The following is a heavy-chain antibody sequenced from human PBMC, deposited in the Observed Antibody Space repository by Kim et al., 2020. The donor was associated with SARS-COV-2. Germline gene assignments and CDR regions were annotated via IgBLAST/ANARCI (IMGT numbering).Heavy chain of an antibody. CDR1: GFTFSTYS. CDR2: ISLTSNTI. D-gene: IGHD1-26*01. Sequence: GGSLRLSCIASGFTFSTYSMSWVHQAPGKGLEWVSYISLTSNTIFYSDSVRGRFTISRDNAKNSLYLQMNSLRAEDTAVYYCARGETGRSVNYYNFWGQGTLVTVSS. CDR3: ARGETGRSVNYYNF. V-gene: IGHV3-48*01. J-gene: IGHJ4*02.